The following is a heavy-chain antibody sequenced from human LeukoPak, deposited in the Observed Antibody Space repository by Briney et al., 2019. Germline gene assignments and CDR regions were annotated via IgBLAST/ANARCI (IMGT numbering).Heavy chain of an antibody. CDR1: GFTFSNAW. D-gene: IGHD4-17*01. CDR3: TTWFYGDYDGY. CDR2: IKSKTDGGTT. Sequence: GGSLRLSRAASGFTFSNAWMSWVRQAPGKGLEWVGRIKSKTDGGTTDYAAPVKGRFTISRDDSKNTLYLRMNSLKTEDTAVYYCTTWFYGDYDGYWGQGTLVTVSS. J-gene: IGHJ4*02. V-gene: IGHV3-15*01.